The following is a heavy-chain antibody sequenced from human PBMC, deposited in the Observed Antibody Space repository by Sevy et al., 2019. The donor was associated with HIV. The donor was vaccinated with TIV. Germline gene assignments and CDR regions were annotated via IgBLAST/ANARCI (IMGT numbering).Heavy chain of an antibody. CDR3: AKGDRTFYGLDV. CDR1: GFTFSTYT. CDR2: ISGSAGST. D-gene: IGHD2-15*01. Sequence: GGSLRLSCAASGFTFSTYTMSWVRQAPGKGLEWVSAISGSAGSTYYADLVQGRFTISRDKSKNTLYLQMYSLRAEDTAVYYCAKGDRTFYGLDVWGQGTTVTVSS. J-gene: IGHJ6*02. V-gene: IGHV3-23*01.